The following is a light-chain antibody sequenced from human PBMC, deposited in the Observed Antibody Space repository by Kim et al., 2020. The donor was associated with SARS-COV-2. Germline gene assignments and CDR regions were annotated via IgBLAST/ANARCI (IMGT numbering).Light chain of an antibody. CDR3: QQYDNLPLT. CDR2: DAS. J-gene: IGKJ4*01. CDR1: QDISNY. V-gene: IGKV1-33*01. Sequence: DIQMTQSPSSLSASVGDRVTITCQASQDISNYLNWYQQKPGKAPKLLIYDASNLETGVPSRFSGSGSGTDFTFTISSLQPEDIATYYCQQYDNLPLTFCGGTNVYIK.